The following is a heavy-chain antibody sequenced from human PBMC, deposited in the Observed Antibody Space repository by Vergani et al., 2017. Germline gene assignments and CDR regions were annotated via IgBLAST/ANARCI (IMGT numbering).Heavy chain of an antibody. CDR3: ARRADY. CDR2: IYTSGST. Sequence: QVQLQQWGAGLLKPSETLSLTCAVYGGSFSGYYWSWIRQPPGKGLEWIGYIYTSGSTNYHPSLKSRVTISVDTSKNQFSRKLSSVTAADTAVYYCARRADYWGQGTLVTVSS. CDR1: GGSFSGYY. V-gene: IGHV4-4*09. J-gene: IGHJ4*02.